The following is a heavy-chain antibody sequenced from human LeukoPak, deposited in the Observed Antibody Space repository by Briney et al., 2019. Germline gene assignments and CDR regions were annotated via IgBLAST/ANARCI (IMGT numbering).Heavy chain of an antibody. J-gene: IGHJ4*02. CDR3: ARVDSSGWYRVRNFDY. D-gene: IGHD6-19*01. CDR1: GYTFTNYG. CDR2: ISAYNGNT. Sequence: GASLKVSCKASGYTFTNYGISWVRQAPGQGLEWMGWISAYNGNTNYAQKLQDRVTMTTDTSTSTAYMELRSLRSDDTAVYYCARVDSSGWYRVRNFDYWGQGTLVTVSS. V-gene: IGHV1-18*01.